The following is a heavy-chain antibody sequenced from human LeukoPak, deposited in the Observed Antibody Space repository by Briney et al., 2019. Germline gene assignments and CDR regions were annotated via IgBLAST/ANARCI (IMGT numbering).Heavy chain of an antibody. CDR1: GGSISSGDYY. CDR3: AREAIVVVPAAIERWFDP. D-gene: IGHD2-2*02. Sequence: PSQTLSLTCTVSGGSISSGDYYWSWIRQPPGKGLGWIGYIYYSGSTYYNPSLKSRVTISVDTSKNQFSLKLSSVTAADTAVYYCAREAIVVVPAAIERWFDPWGQGTLVTVSS. V-gene: IGHV4-30-4*01. J-gene: IGHJ5*02. CDR2: IYYSGST.